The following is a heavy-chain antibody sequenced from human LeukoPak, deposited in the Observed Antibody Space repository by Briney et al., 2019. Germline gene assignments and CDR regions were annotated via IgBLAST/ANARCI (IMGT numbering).Heavy chain of an antibody. V-gene: IGHV4-59*08. Sequence: SETLSLTCTVSGGSISSYWSWIRQPPGKGLEWIGYICYSGSTDYNPSLKSRVTISVDTSKNQFSLKLSSVTAADTAVYYCAAGGSWGGFGYWGQGTLVTVSS. J-gene: IGHJ4*02. D-gene: IGHD1-26*01. CDR1: GGSISSY. CDR3: AAGGSWGGFGY. CDR2: ICYSGST.